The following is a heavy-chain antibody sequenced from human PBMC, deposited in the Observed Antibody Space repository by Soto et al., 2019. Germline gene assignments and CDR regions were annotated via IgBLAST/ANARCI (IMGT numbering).Heavy chain of an antibody. D-gene: IGHD3-22*01. CDR2: ISYDGRNK. Sequence: QVQLVESGGGVVQPGRSLRLSCAASGFIFSTYAMHWVRQAPGKGLEWVTFISYDGRNKYYADSVKDRFTISRDNSKNTLYLLMNNLRTEDTAVYYCAREYDSSGYGYDAFDIWGQGTMVTVSS. CDR3: AREYDSSGYGYDAFDI. V-gene: IGHV3-30*04. CDR1: GFIFSTYA. J-gene: IGHJ3*02.